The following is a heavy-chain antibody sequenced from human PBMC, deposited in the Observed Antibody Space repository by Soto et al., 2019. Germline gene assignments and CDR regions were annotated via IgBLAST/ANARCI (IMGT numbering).Heavy chain of an antibody. D-gene: IGHD2-2*01. Sequence: PSETLSLTCTVSGGSISSGGYYWSWIRQHPGKGLEWIGYIYYSGSTYYNPSLKSRDTITVDTSKNRYYLKLGAVTAADTAVYYCARDSGSNPYYYYYMDVWGKGTTVTVSS. CDR1: GGSISSGGYY. V-gene: IGHV4-31*03. CDR3: ARDSGSNPYYYYYMDV. CDR2: IYYSGST. J-gene: IGHJ6*03.